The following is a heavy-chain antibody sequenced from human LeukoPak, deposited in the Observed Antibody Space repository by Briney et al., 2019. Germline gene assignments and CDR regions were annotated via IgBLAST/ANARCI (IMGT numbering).Heavy chain of an antibody. V-gene: IGHV3-23*01. CDR2: FNDTGSST. Sequence: GGSLRLSCVASGFDFSSHAMTWVRQAPGKGLEWVSSFNDTGSSTYYADSVKGRFTISRDNSKNTLYLQMTNLRAEDTAVYFCAKDLLRIYWRTFDSWGQGALVIVSS. CDR3: AKDLLRIYWRTFDS. J-gene: IGHJ4*02. D-gene: IGHD3-10*01. CDR1: GFDFSSHA.